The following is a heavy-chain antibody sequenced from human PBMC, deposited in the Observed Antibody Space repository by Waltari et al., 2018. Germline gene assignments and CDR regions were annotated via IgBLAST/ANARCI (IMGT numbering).Heavy chain of an antibody. CDR2: IYYSGST. CDR1: GGSISSYY. D-gene: IGHD1-26*01. Sequence: QVQLQESGPGLVKPSETLSLTCTVSGGSISSYYWSWIRQPPGKGLEWIGYIYYSGSTNYNPSLKSRFTISVDTSKNQFSLKLSSVTAADTAVYYCARLEEGSYYGWFDPWGQGTLVTVSS. J-gene: IGHJ5*02. V-gene: IGHV4-59*01. CDR3: ARLEEGSYYGWFDP.